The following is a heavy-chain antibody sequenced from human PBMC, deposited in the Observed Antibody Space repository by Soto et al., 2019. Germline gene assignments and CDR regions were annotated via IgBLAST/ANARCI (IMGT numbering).Heavy chain of an antibody. J-gene: IGHJ6*02. CDR1: GYTFTGYY. D-gene: IGHD5-18*01. CDR3: ARTAMVTFDYYYYGMDV. Sequence: ASVKVSCKASGYTFTGYYMHWVRQAPGQGLEWMGWINPNSGGTNYAQKFQGWVTMTRDTSISTAYMELSRLRSDDTAVYYCARTAMVTFDYYYYGMDVWGQGTTVTVSS. CDR2: INPNSGGT. V-gene: IGHV1-2*04.